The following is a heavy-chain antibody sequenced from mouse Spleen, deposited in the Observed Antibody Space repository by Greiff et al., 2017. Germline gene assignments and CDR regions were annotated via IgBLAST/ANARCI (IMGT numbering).Heavy chain of an antibody. D-gene: IGHD2-1*01. CDR3: VRGGLIYYGNYGGFAY. CDR2: IRSKSSNYAT. Sequence: GGGLVQPKGSLKLSCAASGFTFNTYAMHWVRQAPGKGLEWVARIRSKSSNYATYYADSVKDRFTISRDDSQSMLYLQMNNLKTEDTAMYYCVRGGLIYYGNYGGFAYWGQGTLVTVSA. J-gene: IGHJ3*01. V-gene: IGHV10-3*01. CDR1: GFTFNTYA.